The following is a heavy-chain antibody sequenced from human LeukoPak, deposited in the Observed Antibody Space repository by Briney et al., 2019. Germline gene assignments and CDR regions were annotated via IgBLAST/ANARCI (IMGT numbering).Heavy chain of an antibody. V-gene: IGHV3-15*07. CDR1: GFIFSTAW. Sequence: GGSLRLSCEASGFIFSTAWMNWVRQAPGKGLEWVGRIKSKKNGGTADHAAPVKGRFTMSRDDPKGTLYLQMNSLQTDDTAVYYCTTGWTSTAHDGYWGQGTLVTVSS. CDR2: IKSKKNGGTA. J-gene: IGHJ4*02. D-gene: IGHD3/OR15-3a*01. CDR3: TTGWTSTAHDGY.